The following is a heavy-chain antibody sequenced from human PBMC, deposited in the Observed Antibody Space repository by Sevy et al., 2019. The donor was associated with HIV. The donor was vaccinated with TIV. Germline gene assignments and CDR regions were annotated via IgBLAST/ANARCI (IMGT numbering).Heavy chain of an antibody. CDR2: VYYSGRT. J-gene: IGHJ3*02. D-gene: IGHD3-22*01. V-gene: IGHV4-59*12. Sequence: SETLSLTCTVSGGSISSFYWSWIRQPPGKGLEWIGYVYYSGRTYYNPSLKSRVTISLDTSKNQFSLKLSSVTAADTAMYYRARRDDSTGYYRTDAFDIWGQGTMVTVSS. CDR1: GGSISSFY. CDR3: ARRDDSTGYYRTDAFDI.